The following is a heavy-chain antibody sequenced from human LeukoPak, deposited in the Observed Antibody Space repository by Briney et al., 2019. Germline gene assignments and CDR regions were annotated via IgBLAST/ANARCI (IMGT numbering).Heavy chain of an antibody. D-gene: IGHD1-1*01. Sequence: SGGSLRLSCAASGFTFSSYWMSWVRQAPGKGLEWVANIKQDGSEKYYADSVKGRFTISRDNAKNSLYLQMNSLRAEDTAVYYCARPLDGYYYYGRDVWGQGTTVTVSS. CDR3: ARPLDGYYYYGRDV. CDR1: GFTFSSYW. V-gene: IGHV3-7*01. J-gene: IGHJ6*02. CDR2: IKQDGSEK.